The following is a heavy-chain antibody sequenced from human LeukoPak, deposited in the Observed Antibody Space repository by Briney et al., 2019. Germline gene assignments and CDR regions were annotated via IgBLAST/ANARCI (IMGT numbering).Heavy chain of an antibody. V-gene: IGHV3-64*02. D-gene: IGHD1-26*01. J-gene: IGHJ6*03. CDR2: IISNGGRT. Sequence: GGSLTLSCAASGFTFSSYTMVWVRQAPGKGLEYVAAIISNGGRTHYTDAVKGRFTISRDNSENTVFLRMGSLRADDMAVYYCARVKMGATISDFYYYRDVWGKGTTVTVSS. CDR1: GFTFSSYT. CDR3: ARVKMGATISDFYYYRDV.